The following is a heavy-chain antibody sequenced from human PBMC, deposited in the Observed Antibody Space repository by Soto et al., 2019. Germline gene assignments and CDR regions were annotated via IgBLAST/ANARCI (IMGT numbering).Heavy chain of an antibody. J-gene: IGHJ4*02. CDR1: GGSISSSSYY. Sequence: QLQLQESGPGLVKPSETLSLTCTVSGGSISSSSYYWGWIRQPPGEGLEWIGSIYYSGSTYYNPSLTSRVTISVDTSKNQFSLKLSSVTAADTAVYYCARHTPAISISDHWGQGTLVTVSS. V-gene: IGHV4-39*01. CDR3: ARHTPAISISDH. D-gene: IGHD2-15*01. CDR2: IYYSGST.